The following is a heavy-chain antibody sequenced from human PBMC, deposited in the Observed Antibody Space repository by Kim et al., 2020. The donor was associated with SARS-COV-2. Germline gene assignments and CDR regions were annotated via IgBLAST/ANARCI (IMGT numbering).Heavy chain of an antibody. V-gene: IGHV3-30*04. Sequence: GGSLRLSCAASGFTFSSYAMHWVRQAPGKGLEWVAVISYDGSNKYYADSVKGRFTISRDNSKNTLYLQMNSLRAEDTAVYYCARDLWATWGSGILYYYGMDVWGQGTTVTVSS. CDR3: ARDLWATWGSGILYYYGMDV. D-gene: IGHD3-10*01. CDR2: ISYDGSNK. J-gene: IGHJ6*02. CDR1: GFTFSSYA.